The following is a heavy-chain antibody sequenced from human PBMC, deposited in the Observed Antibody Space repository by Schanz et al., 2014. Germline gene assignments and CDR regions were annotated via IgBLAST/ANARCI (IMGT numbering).Heavy chain of an antibody. Sequence: QVQLVQSWAEVKGPGSSVKVSCKASGGTFSSFGINWVRQAPGQGLEWMGRIIPSLGVTHYAQKFQGRVTITADKSTTTAYMELRSLRSDDTAVYYCARDRRRYCSTASCLHDNWFDPWGQGTLVIVSS. CDR3: ARDRRRYCSTASCLHDNWFDP. CDR2: IIPSLGVT. D-gene: IGHD2-2*01. J-gene: IGHJ5*02. V-gene: IGHV1-69*04. CDR1: GGTFSSFG.